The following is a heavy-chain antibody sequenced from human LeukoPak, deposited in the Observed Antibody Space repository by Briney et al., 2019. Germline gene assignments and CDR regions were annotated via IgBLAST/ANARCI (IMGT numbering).Heavy chain of an antibody. J-gene: IGHJ4*02. D-gene: IGHD1-26*01. CDR3: ARGSPRIVGARAALDY. V-gene: IGHV1-2*02. Sequence: ASVKVSCKASGYTFTGYYMHWVRQAPGQGLEWMGWINPNSGGTNYAQKFQGRVTMTRDTSISTAYMELSRLRSDDTAVYYCARGSPRIVGARAALDYWGQGTLVTVSS. CDR2: INPNSGGT. CDR1: GYTFTGYY.